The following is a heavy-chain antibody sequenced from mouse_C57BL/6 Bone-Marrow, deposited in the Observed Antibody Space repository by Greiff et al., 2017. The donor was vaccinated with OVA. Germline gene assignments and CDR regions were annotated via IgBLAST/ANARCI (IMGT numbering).Heavy chain of an antibody. CDR3: ARELGLAMDY. J-gene: IGHJ4*01. CDR2: LDPSDSYT. D-gene: IGHD4-1*01. V-gene: IGHV1-69*01. CDR1: GYTFTSYW. Sequence: QVQLKQPGAELVMPGASVKLSCKASGYTFTSYWMHWVKQRPGQGLEWIGELDPSDSYTNSNQKFKGKSTLTVDKSSSTAYMQLSSLTSEDSAVYYCARELGLAMDYWGQGTAVTVSS.